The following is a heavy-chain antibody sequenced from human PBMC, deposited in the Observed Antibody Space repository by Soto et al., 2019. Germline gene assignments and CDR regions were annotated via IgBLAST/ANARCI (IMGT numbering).Heavy chain of an antibody. D-gene: IGHD5-12*01. Sequence: QVQLQESGSGLVKPSQTLSLTCAVSGGSLSTGGCSWSWVRLPPGRALERTGYIFDTGKTYYSASLKSRVTMSVDRAQNQFSLRLESVTAADTAIYFCACLYGYNRYFDLWGRGTLVTVSS. J-gene: IGHJ2*01. V-gene: IGHV4-30-2*01. CDR2: IFDTGKT. CDR3: ACLYGYNRYFDL. CDR1: GGSLSTGGCS.